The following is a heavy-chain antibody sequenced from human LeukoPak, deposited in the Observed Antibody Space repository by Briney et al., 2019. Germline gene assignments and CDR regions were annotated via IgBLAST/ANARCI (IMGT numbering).Heavy chain of an antibody. CDR3: AKDGGYLSHAYFDY. CDR2: ISGSGGST. J-gene: IGHJ4*02. D-gene: IGHD3-22*01. Sequence: HPGGSLRLSCAASGFTFSSYAMSWVRQAPGKGLEWVSAISGSGGSTYYADSVKGRFTISRDNSKNTLYLQMNSLRAEDTAVYYCAKDGGYLSHAYFDYWGQGTLVTVSS. V-gene: IGHV3-23*01. CDR1: GFTFSSYA.